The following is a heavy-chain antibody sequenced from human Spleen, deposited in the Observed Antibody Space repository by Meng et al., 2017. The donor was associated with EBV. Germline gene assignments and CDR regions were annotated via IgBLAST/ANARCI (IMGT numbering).Heavy chain of an antibody. CDR3: ARDLRPWLGGFDA. CDR2: IWHSGT. V-gene: IGHV4-4*03. CDR1: GGSISRDNW. J-gene: IGHJ5*02. Sequence: GPELVEPPGTLSPTCTVPGGSISRDNWWSWVRQPPGKGLEWIGEIWHSGTNYSPSLKSRVTISVDKSKNQFSLNLGFMTAADTAVYYCARDLRPWLGGFDAWGPGTLVTVSS. D-gene: IGHD3-10*01.